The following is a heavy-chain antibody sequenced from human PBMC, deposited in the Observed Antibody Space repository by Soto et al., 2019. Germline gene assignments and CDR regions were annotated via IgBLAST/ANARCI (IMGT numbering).Heavy chain of an antibody. V-gene: IGHV3-30-3*01. J-gene: IGHJ4*02. D-gene: IGHD3-22*01. CDR3: ASKYYYDSSGYYPFDY. CDR2: ISYDGSNK. Sequence: QVQLVESGGGVVQPGRSLRLSCAASGFTFSSYAMHWVRQAPGKGLEWVAVISYDGSNKYYADSVKGRFTISRDNSKNTLYLKMNSLRAEDTAVYYCASKYYYDSSGYYPFDYWGQGTLVTVCS. CDR1: GFTFSSYA.